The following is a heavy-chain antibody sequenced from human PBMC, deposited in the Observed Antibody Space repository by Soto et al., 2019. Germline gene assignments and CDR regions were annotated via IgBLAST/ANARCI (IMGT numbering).Heavy chain of an antibody. J-gene: IGHJ4*02. Sequence: EVQVVESGGGLVQPGGSLRLSCAASGFTFSNYNMNWVRQAPGKGLEWVSRISTSGTSIYQADSVKGRFTISRDNAKNSLYLQMNSLRDEDAAVYYCARGHSNGGTFFDYWGQGTLVTVSS. CDR1: GFTFSNYN. V-gene: IGHV3-48*02. CDR2: ISTSGTSI. D-gene: IGHD3-16*01. CDR3: ARGHSNGGTFFDY.